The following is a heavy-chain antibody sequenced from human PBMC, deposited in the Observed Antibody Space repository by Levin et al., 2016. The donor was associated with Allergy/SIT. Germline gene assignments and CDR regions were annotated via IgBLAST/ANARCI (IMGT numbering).Heavy chain of an antibody. V-gene: IGHV1-2*02. Sequence: ASVKVSCKASGYTFTGYYMHWVRQAPGQGLEWMGWINPNSGGTNYAQKFQGRVTMTRDTSISTAYMELSRLRSDDTAVYYCARETGDILTGYGFDYWGQGTLVTVSS. CDR2: INPNSGGT. J-gene: IGHJ4*02. D-gene: IGHD3-9*01. CDR3: ARETGDILTGYGFDY. CDR1: GYTFTGYY.